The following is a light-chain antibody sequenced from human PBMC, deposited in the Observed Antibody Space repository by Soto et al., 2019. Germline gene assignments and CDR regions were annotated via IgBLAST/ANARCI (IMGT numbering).Light chain of an antibody. Sequence: QSVLTQSASVSGSPGQSITISCTGTSSDVGNYNYVSWYQQHPGEVPKLIIFNVNNRPSGVSNRFSGSKSGNTASLTISGLQAEYEADYYCSSFTSSRTHVFGTGTKVTVL. J-gene: IGLJ1*01. CDR2: NVN. CDR1: SSDVGNYNY. CDR3: SSFTSSRTHV. V-gene: IGLV2-14*01.